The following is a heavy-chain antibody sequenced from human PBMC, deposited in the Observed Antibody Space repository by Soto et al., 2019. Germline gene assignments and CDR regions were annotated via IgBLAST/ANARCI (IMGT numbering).Heavy chain of an antibody. CDR3: ARDSSFGEHFDY. CDR2: IYYSGST. J-gene: IGHJ4*02. D-gene: IGHD3-10*01. CDR1: GGSISSGDYY. Sequence: QVQLQESGPGLVKPSQTLSLTCTVSGGSISSGDYYWSWIRQHPGKGLEWIGYIYYSGSTYYNPSLKSRVTISLDTSKNQFSLKLTSVTAADTAVYYCARDSSFGEHFDYWGQGTLVTVSS. V-gene: IGHV4-31*03.